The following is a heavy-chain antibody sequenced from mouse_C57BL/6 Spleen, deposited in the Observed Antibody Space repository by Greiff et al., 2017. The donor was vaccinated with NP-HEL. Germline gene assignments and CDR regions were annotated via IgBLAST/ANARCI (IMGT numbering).Heavy chain of an antibody. D-gene: IGHD1-1*01. J-gene: IGHJ4*01. CDR1: GYTFTDYY. CDR3: ARSYYYGPFYAMDY. CDR2: INPNNGGT. V-gene: IGHV1-26*01. Sequence: EVQLQQSGPELVKPGASVKISCKASGYTFTDYYMNWVKQSHGKSLEWIGDINPNNGGTSYNQKFKGKATLTVDKSSSTAYMELRSLTSEDSAVYYCARSYYYGPFYAMDYWGQGTSVTVSS.